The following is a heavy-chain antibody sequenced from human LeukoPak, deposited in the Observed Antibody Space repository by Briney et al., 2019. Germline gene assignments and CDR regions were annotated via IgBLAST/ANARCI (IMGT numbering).Heavy chain of an antibody. CDR2: ISAYNGNT. Sequence: VASVKVSCKASGYTFTSYGISWVRQAPGQGLEWMGWISAYNGNTNYAQKLQGRVTMTTDTSTSTAYMELRSLRSDDTAVYYCARGENRRDYYCGLDVWAKGPRSPSP. J-gene: IGHJ6*02. CDR1: GYTFTSYG. CDR3: ARGENRRDYYCGLDV. D-gene: IGHD3-16*02. V-gene: IGHV1-18*01.